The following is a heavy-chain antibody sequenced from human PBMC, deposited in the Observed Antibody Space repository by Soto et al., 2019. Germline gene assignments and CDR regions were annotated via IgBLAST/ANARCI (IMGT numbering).Heavy chain of an antibody. CDR1: GGSISSYY. D-gene: IGHD3-9*01. V-gene: IGHV4-59*08. CDR3: ARHSPPMYDILTGTTLDPYYGMDV. CDR2: IYYSVST. J-gene: IGHJ6*02. Sequence: SETLSLTFSVSGGSISSYYWSWIRQPPGKGLEWIGYIYYSVSTNYNPSLKSRVTISVDTSKNQFSLKLSSVTAADTAVYYCARHSPPMYDILTGTTLDPYYGMDVWGQGTTVTVSS.